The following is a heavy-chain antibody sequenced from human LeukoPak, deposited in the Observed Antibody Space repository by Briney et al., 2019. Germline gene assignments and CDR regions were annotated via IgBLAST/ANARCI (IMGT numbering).Heavy chain of an antibody. CDR1: GGSFSGYY. Sequence: SETLPLTCAVYGGSFSGYYWGWIRQPPGKGMEWIGEINHSGSTNYNPSLKRRVTISVDTSKNQFSLKLSSVTAADTAVYYCARSRRGRGSGIDYWGQGTLVTVSS. CDR3: ARSRRGRGSGIDY. CDR2: INHSGST. V-gene: IGHV4-34*01. D-gene: IGHD3-10*01. J-gene: IGHJ4*02.